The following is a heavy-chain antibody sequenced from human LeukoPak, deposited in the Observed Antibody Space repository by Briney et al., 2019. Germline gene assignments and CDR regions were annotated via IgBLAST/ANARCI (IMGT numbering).Heavy chain of an antibody. J-gene: IGHJ4*02. CDR3: VLVLKPISDFWSGPFAY. CDR2: ISYDESKK. Sequence: PGGSLRLSCAASGFTFSHFGMHWVRQAPGKGLEWVSFISYDESKKYYVDSVKGRLTISRDNAKNTLYLQMNSLRAEDTAVYYCVLVLKPISDFWSGPFAYWARGPRFPVPS. D-gene: IGHD3-3*01. CDR1: GFTFSHFG. V-gene: IGHV3-30*03.